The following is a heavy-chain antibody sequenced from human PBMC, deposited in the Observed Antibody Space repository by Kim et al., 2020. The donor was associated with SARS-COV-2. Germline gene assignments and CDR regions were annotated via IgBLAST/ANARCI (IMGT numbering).Heavy chain of an antibody. J-gene: IGHJ6*02. Sequence: ASVKVSCKASGYTFTSYAMHWVRQAPGQRLEWMGWINAGNGNTKYSQKFQGRVTITRDTSASTAYMELSSLRSEDTAVYYCARDPGYDYVWGSYRPVDDYYYYYGMDVWDQVTTVTVSS. CDR1: GYTFTSYA. CDR2: INAGNGNT. V-gene: IGHV1-3*01. D-gene: IGHD3-16*02. CDR3: ARDPGYDYVWGSYRPVDDYYYYYGMDV.